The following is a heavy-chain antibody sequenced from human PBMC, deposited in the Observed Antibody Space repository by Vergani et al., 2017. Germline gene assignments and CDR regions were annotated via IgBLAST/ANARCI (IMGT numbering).Heavy chain of an antibody. Sequence: QVQLVQSGAEVKKPGASVKVSCKASGYTFTDYYMHWVRQAPGQGLEWMGWINPDSGNTNYAQKFQGRVTMTRDTSISPSYMELSRLRSDDTAVYYCARFPRSFGGVIIMLFDHWGQGTLVTVSS. J-gene: IGHJ5*02. D-gene: IGHD3-16*02. CDR1: GYTFTDYY. CDR2: INPDSGNT. V-gene: IGHV1-2*02. CDR3: ARFPRSFGGVIIMLFDH.